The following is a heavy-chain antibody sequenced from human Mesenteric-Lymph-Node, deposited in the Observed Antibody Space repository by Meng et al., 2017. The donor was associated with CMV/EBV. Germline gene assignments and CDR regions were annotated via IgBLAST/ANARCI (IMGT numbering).Heavy chain of an antibody. CDR2: IRQDGSEK. J-gene: IGHJ4*02. D-gene: IGHD2-15*01. CDR3: GRKGCSGDTCCPDY. Sequence: GGSLRLSCVGSGFTFSSYSMSWVRQAPGKGLEWVANIRQDGSEKYYVDSVRGRFTISRDNAKSSLYLQMNSLRAEDKAGYYCGRKGCSGDTCCPDYWGQGTLVTVSS. V-gene: IGHV3-7*01. CDR1: GFTFSSYS.